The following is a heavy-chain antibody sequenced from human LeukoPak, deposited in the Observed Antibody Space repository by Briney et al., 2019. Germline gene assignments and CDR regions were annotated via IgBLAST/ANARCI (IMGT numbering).Heavy chain of an antibody. Sequence: GGSLRLSCAASGFTFSNYAMTWVRQAPGKGLEWVSGISGGGGNTHYADSVKGRFTISRDNSKKTVHLQMSSLRAEDTAVYYCAKGGRDTGGNWFDPWGQGTLVTVSS. CDR3: AKGGRDTGGNWFDP. V-gene: IGHV3-23*01. CDR2: ISGGGGNT. CDR1: GFTFSNYA. D-gene: IGHD2-8*02. J-gene: IGHJ5*02.